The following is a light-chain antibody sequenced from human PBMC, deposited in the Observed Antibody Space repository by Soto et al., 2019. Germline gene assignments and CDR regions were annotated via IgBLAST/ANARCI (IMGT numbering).Light chain of an antibody. J-gene: IGKJ1*01. V-gene: IGKV1-5*03. CDR2: KAS. CDR1: QSISSW. Sequence: DLHMTQSPSTLSASVRDRVTITFRASQSISSWWDWYQQKPGRAPRLLISKASTLESGVPSRVSGSGSGTDFTLTIRDVQPDDFAIYYCQQYNSYRASGQGIKV. CDR3: QQYNSYRA.